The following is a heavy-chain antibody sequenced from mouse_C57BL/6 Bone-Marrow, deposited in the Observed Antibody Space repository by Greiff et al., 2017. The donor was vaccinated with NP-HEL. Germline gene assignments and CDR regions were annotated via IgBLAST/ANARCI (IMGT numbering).Heavy chain of an antibody. V-gene: IGHV2-6*01. D-gene: IGHD2-3*01. J-gene: IGHJ2*01. CDR1: GFSLTSYG. CDR3: ASGGWVRLFGC. Sequence: VQRVESGPGLVAPSQSLSITCTVSGFSLTSYGVEWVRQSPGKGLEWLGVIWGVGSTNYNSALKSRLSISKDNSKSQVFLKMNSLQTDDTAMYYCASGGWVRLFGCWGQGTTLTVSS. CDR2: IWGVGST.